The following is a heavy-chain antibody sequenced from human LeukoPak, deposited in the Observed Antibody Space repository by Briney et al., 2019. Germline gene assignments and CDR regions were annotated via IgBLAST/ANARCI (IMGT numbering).Heavy chain of an antibody. CDR3: ARAGPPAVVPAAMFHYYYYGMDV. V-gene: IGHV1-69*13. D-gene: IGHD2-2*01. CDR1: GGTFSSYA. CDR2: IIPIFGTA. J-gene: IGHJ6*04. Sequence: SVKVSCKASGGTFSSYAISWVRQAPGQGLEWMGGIIPIFGTANYAQKFQGRVTITADESTSTAYMELSSLRSEDTAVYYCARAGPPAVVPAAMFHYYYYGMDVWGKGTTVTVSS.